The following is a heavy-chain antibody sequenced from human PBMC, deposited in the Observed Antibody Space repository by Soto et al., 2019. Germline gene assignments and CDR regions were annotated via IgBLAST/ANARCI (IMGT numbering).Heavy chain of an antibody. J-gene: IGHJ4*01. CDR3: ARAFYGDYFFDY. D-gene: IGHD4-17*01. Sequence: QVQLVESGGGVVQPGRSLRLSCAASGFTFSRYGMHWVRQAPGKGLEWVAVIWYDGSNKYYADSVKGRFTISRDNSKNTLYLPMNSLRAEDTAVYYWARAFYGDYFFDYWGQEPWSPCPQ. CDR2: IWYDGSNK. V-gene: IGHV3-33*01. CDR1: GFTFSRYG.